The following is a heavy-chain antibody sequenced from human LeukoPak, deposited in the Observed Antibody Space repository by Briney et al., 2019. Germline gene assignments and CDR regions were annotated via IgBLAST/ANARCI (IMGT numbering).Heavy chain of an antibody. J-gene: IGHJ4*02. Sequence: PGGSLRLSCPASGFTFSSYGMHWVRQAPGKGLEWVAVIWYDGSNKYYADSVKGRFTISRDNSKNTLYLQMNSLRAEDTAVYYCARRGILTGPIDYWGQGTLVTVSS. V-gene: IGHV3-33*01. CDR2: IWYDGSNK. CDR3: ARRGILTGPIDY. CDR1: GFTFSSYG. D-gene: IGHD3-9*01.